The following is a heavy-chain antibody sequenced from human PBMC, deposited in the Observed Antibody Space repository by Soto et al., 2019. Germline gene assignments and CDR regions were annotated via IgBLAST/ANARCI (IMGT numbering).Heavy chain of an antibody. CDR3: ARVAPYCGGDCYYFDY. CDR1: GRSISSYY. D-gene: IGHD2-21*02. J-gene: IGHJ4*02. V-gene: IGHV4-59*01. CDR2: IYYSGST. Sequence: QVQLQESGPGLVKPSETLSLTCTVSGRSISSYYWSWIRQPPGKGLERIGYIYYSGSTNYNPSLQSRVTISVDTSKHQFALKLSSVTAADTAVYYCARVAPYCGGDCYYFDYWGQGTLVTVSS.